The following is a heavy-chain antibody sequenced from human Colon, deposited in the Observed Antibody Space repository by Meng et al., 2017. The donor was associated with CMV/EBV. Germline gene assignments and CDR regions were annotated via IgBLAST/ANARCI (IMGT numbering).Heavy chain of an antibody. V-gene: IGHV1-2*06. Sequence: KAAGDTITDDYSHWVRQAPGQGLEWMGRVNLYSGATDYAQKFQGRVTMTWDTSITPAYMDLTWLRSDDTAVYYCARGGERGHQTLDPWGQGALVTVSS. J-gene: IGHJ5*02. D-gene: IGHD1-1*01. CDR1: GDTITDDY. CDR3: ARGGERGHQTLDP. CDR2: VNLYSGAT.